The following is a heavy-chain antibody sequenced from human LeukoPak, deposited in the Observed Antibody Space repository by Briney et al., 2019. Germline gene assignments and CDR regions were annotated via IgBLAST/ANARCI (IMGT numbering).Heavy chain of an antibody. Sequence: GGSLRLSCAASGFTFSGYWMHWVRQAPGKGLEWVSYISSSSNIINYADSVKGRFTISRDNAKNSLYLQMNSLRDEDTAVYYCVRDKDWGFDYWGQGTLVTVTS. CDR1: GFTFSGYW. V-gene: IGHV3-48*02. D-gene: IGHD3-16*01. J-gene: IGHJ4*02. CDR3: VRDKDWGFDY. CDR2: ISSSSNII.